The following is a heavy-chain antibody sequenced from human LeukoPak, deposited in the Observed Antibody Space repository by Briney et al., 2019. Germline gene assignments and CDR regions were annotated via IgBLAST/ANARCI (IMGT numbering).Heavy chain of an antibody. V-gene: IGHV3-30*02. CDR2: IRYDGSNK. CDR1: GFTFSSYG. J-gene: IGHJ6*03. D-gene: IGHD6-13*01. CDR3: TTAAPNLYYYYYYYMDV. Sequence: PGGSLRLSCAASGFTFSSYGMHWVRQAPGKGLEWVAFIRYDGSNKYYADSVKGRFTISRDNSKNTLYLQMNSLRAEDTAVYYCTTAAPNLYYYYYYYMDVWGKGTTVTISS.